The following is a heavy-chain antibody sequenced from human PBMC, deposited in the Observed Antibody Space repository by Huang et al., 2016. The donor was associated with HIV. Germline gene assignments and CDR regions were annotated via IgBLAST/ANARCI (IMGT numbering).Heavy chain of an antibody. Sequence: QVQLVQSGAEVKKPGASVKVSCKASGYTFTRYDINWVRQATGQGPEWMGWMNPNSGTTGFAQKFQGRVAMTRNTAINTAYMELRSLRSEDTAVYFCARGRGWLAGLDYWGPGTRVTVPS. V-gene: IGHV1-8*01. D-gene: IGHD5-12*01. J-gene: IGHJ4*01. CDR2: MNPNSGTT. CDR1: GYTFTRYD. CDR3: ARGRGWLAGLDY.